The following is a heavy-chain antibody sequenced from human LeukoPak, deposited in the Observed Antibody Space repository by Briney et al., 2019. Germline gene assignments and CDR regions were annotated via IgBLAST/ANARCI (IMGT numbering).Heavy chain of an antibody. Sequence: GGSLRLSCAASGFTFSTYNMNWVRQAPGKGLEWVSSISSSSSDIYYADSVKGRFTISRDNAKNSLFLQMNSLRDEDTAVYYCARGGYGANDDAFDIWGQGTMVTVSS. CDR3: ARGGYGANDDAFDI. CDR1: GFTFSTYN. V-gene: IGHV3-21*01. CDR2: ISSSSSDI. D-gene: IGHD4-23*01. J-gene: IGHJ3*02.